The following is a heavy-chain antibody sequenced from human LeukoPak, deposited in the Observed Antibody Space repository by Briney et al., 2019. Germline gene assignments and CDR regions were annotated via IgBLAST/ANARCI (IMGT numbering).Heavy chain of an antibody. D-gene: IGHD3-10*01. V-gene: IGHV1-8*01. CDR2: MNPNSGNT. CDR1: GYTFTSYD. CDR3: ARVALLRFGDSPDWFDP. Sequence: ASVKVSCKASGYTFTSYDINWARQATGQGLEWMGWMNPNSGNTGYAQKFQGRVTMTRNTSISTAYMELSSLRSEDTAVYYCARVALLRFGDSPDWFDPWGQGTLVTVSS. J-gene: IGHJ5*02.